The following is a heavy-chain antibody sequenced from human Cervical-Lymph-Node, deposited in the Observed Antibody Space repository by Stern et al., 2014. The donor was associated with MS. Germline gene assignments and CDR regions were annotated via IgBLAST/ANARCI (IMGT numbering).Heavy chain of an antibody. CDR1: GFTFSSYA. CDR2: ISYDGSNK. V-gene: IGHV3-30*04. J-gene: IGHJ3*02. Sequence: VQLVESGGGVVQPGRSLRLSCAASGFTFSSYAMHWVRQAPGKGLEWVAVISYDGSNKYYADSVKGRFTISRDNSKNTLYLQMNSLRAEDTAVYYCAREPLGLDAFDIWGQGTMVTVSS. D-gene: IGHD3-16*01. CDR3: AREPLGLDAFDI.